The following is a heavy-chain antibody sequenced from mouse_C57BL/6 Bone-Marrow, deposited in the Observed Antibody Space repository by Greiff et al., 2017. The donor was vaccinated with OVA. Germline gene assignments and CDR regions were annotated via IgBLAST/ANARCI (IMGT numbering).Heavy chain of an antibody. CDR2: FQPDNDDT. Sequence: VQLQQSGAELVKPGASVKMSCKASGYTFTTYPIEWMKQSHGQCLEWIGNFQPDNDDTKYNEKFKGKATLTVEKSSSTVYLELSRLTSDDSAVYYCARRGNLGYALDYWGQGTSVTVSA. D-gene: IGHD1-1*02. CDR3: ARRGNLGYALDY. J-gene: IGHJ4*01. CDR1: GYTFTTYP. V-gene: IGHV1-47*01.